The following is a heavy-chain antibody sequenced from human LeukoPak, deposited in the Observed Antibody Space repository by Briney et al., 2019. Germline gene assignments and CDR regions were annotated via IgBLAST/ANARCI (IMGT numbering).Heavy chain of an antibody. CDR2: INPNSGGT. V-gene: IGHV1-2*02. CDR1: GYTFTGYY. Sequence: GASVKVSCKASGYTFTGYYVHWVRQAPGQGLEWMGWINPNSGGTNYAQKFQGRVTMTRDTSISTAYMELSRLRSDDTAVYYCARGSYDSSGPGLSAFDIWGQGTMVTVSS. J-gene: IGHJ3*02. D-gene: IGHD3-22*01. CDR3: ARGSYDSSGPGLSAFDI.